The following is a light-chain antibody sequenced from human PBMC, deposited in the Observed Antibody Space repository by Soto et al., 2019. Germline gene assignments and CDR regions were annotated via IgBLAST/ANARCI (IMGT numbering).Light chain of an antibody. V-gene: IGLV2-23*02. CDR2: EVS. Sequence: SALTQPASVSGSPGQSITISCTGTSSDVGSYHLVSWYQQHPGKAPKLMIYEVSKRPSGVSNRFSGSKSGNTASLTISGLQAEDEADYYCCSYSGSSTFVVFGGGTKVTVL. CDR1: SSDVGSYHL. CDR3: CSYSGSSTFVV. J-gene: IGLJ2*01.